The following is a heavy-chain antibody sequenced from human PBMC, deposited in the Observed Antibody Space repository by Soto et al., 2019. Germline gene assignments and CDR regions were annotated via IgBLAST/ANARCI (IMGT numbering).Heavy chain of an antibody. CDR3: AREGASSYASRHFDN. CDR1: GGSMFSYY. V-gene: IGHV4-4*07. Sequence: SETLSLTCTVSGGSMFSYYWSWTRQPAGKGLEWIARIYGSGGTNYNPSLKSRVTMSLDTSKNKFSLRLTSVTAADTAVYYCAREGASSYASRHFDNWGPGTLVTVSS. CDR2: IYGSGGT. D-gene: IGHD3-16*01. J-gene: IGHJ4*02.